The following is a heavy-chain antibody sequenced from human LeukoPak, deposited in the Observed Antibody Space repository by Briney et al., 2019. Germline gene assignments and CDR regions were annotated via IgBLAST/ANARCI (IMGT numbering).Heavy chain of an antibody. CDR2: INHSGST. J-gene: IGHJ3*02. Sequence: SETLSLTCAVYGGSFSGYYWSWIRQPPGKGLEWIGEINHSGSTNYNPSLKSRVTISVDTSKNQFSLKLSSVTAADTAVYYCAREFRHYYDSSGYYSKDAFDIWGQGTMVIVSS. V-gene: IGHV4-34*01. D-gene: IGHD3-22*01. CDR1: GGSFSGYY. CDR3: AREFRHYYDSSGYYSKDAFDI.